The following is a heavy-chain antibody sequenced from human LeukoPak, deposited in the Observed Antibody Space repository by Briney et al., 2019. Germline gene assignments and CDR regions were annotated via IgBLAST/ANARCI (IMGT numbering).Heavy chain of an antibody. D-gene: IGHD4-11*01. Sequence: GGSLRLSCADSGFTFSGYAMSWVRQAPGEGLEWVSGISGSGDSTYSADSVKGRFTISRDNSKNTLYLQMNSLRAEDTAVYYCAKVGAYRATDYWGQGTLVTVSS. CDR1: GFTFSGYA. CDR3: AKVGAYRATDY. J-gene: IGHJ4*02. CDR2: ISGSGDST. V-gene: IGHV3-23*01.